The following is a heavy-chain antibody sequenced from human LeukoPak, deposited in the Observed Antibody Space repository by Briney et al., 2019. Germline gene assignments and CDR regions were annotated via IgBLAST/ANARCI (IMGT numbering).Heavy chain of an antibody. V-gene: IGHV1-2*02. CDR2: INPNSGGT. CDR3: ARGDYGDYEWFDL. Sequence: GSVKVSCKASGYTFTGYYMHWVRQAPGQGLEWMGWINPNSGGTNYAQKFQGRVTMTRDTSISTAYMELSRLRSDDTAVYYCARGDYGDYEWFDLWGQGTLVTVSS. D-gene: IGHD4-17*01. J-gene: IGHJ5*02. CDR1: GYTFTGYY.